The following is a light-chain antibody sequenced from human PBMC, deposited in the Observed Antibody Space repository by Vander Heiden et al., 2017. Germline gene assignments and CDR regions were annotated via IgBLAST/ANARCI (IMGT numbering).Light chain of an antibody. Sequence: EIVMTQSTATLSVSPGERATLTCRASQSVSSNLAWYQQKPGQAPRLLIYGASTRNTGIPARFSGSGYGKDFTLTISSRQSEDFAVYYCQQHKNRPPWTFGQGTKVEIK. CDR2: GAS. V-gene: IGKV3-15*01. J-gene: IGKJ1*01. CDR1: QSVSSN. CDR3: QQHKNRPPWT.